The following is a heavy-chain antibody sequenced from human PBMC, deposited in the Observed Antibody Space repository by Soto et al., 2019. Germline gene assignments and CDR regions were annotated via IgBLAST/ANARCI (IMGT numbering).Heavy chain of an antibody. J-gene: IGHJ4*02. Sequence: QVQLVQSGAEVKKPGSSVKVSCKASGGTFSSYAISWVRQAPGQGLEWMGGIIPIFGTANYAQKFQGRVTITADESTSTAYMELSSLRSEDTAVYYCARALYHYDSSGYYGIDYWGQGTLVTVSS. CDR1: GGTFSSYA. CDR3: ARALYHYDSSGYYGIDY. D-gene: IGHD3-22*01. V-gene: IGHV1-69*01. CDR2: IIPIFGTA.